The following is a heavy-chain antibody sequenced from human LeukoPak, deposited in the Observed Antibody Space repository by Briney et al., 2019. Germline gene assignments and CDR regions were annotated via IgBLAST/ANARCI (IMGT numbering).Heavy chain of an antibody. J-gene: IGHJ6*03. V-gene: IGHV4-30-4*08. CDR3: AREPYYDFWSGYYEDMDV. D-gene: IGHD3-3*01. CDR2: IYYSGST. CDR1: GGSISSGDYY. Sequence: SETLSLTCTVSGGSISSGDYYWSSIRQPPGKGLEWIGYIYYSGSTYYNPSLKSRVTISVDTSKNQFSLKLSSVTAADTAVYYCAREPYYDFWSGYYEDMDVWGKGTTVTVSS.